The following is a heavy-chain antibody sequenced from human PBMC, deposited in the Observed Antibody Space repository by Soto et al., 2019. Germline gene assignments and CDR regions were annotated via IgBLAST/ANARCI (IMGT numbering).Heavy chain of an antibody. CDR3: ARVEVVTHQATLDS. CDR1: GVSISSVDHF. V-gene: IGHV4-30-4*01. J-gene: IGHJ4*02. D-gene: IGHD2-21*02. Sequence: QVQLQESGPGLMKPSQTLSLTCGVSGVSISSVDHFWSWIRQSPGRGPEYIGYVYYNGSTYFNPSLKGRLDMSIDTSKNEFSVKLSSVTAADTAVYFCARVEVVTHQATLDSWGQGILVTVSS. CDR2: VYYNGST.